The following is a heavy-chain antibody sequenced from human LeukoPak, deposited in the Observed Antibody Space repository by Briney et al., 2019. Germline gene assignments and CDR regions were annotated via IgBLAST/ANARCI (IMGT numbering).Heavy chain of an antibody. D-gene: IGHD1-26*01. Sequence: GGSLRLSCAASGFTFSSYGMHWVRQAPGKGLEWVAFIRYGGSNKYYADSVKGRFTISRDNSKNTLYLQMNSLRAEDTAVYYCAKDRWELPHDWGQGTMVTVSS. J-gene: IGHJ3*01. V-gene: IGHV3-30*02. CDR2: IRYGGSNK. CDR1: GFTFSSYG. CDR3: AKDRWELPHD.